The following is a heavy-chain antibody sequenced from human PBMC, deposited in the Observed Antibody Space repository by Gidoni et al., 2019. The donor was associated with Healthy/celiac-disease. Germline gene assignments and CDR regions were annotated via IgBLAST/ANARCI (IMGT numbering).Heavy chain of an antibody. D-gene: IGHD3-9*01. CDR2: TYYRSKWYN. J-gene: IGHJ6*02. V-gene: IGHV6-1*01. Sequence: QVQLQQSGPGLVKPSQTLSLTCAISADSVSSNSAAWTWISQSPSRGLEWLGSTYYRSKWYNDYAVSVKSRITINPDTSKNQFSLQLNSVTPEDTAVYYCARDHYDILLWGMRNPYYYYYGMDVWGQGTTVTVSS. CDR3: ARDHYDILLWGMRNPYYYYYGMDV. CDR1: ADSVSSNSAA.